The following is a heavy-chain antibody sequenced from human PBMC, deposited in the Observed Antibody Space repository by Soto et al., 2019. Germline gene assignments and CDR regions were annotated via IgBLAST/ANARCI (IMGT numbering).Heavy chain of an antibody. Sequence: PGGSLRLSCTASGLSARNNYMSWVRQAPGMGLEWVSVIYNDGTTYYADSVKGRFTLSRDTSQKTLYLQMNSLRAEDTAIYYCAKGKAHTLFGVDTLFDYWGQGTLVTVSS. J-gene: IGHJ4*02. D-gene: IGHD3-3*01. CDR1: GLSARNNY. CDR2: IYNDGTT. CDR3: AKGKAHTLFGVDTLFDY. V-gene: IGHV3-53*01.